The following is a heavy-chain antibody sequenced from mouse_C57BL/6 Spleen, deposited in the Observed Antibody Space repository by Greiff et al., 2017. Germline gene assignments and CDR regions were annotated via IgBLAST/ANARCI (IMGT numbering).Heavy chain of an antibody. V-gene: IGHV1-15*01. CDR2: IDPETGGT. CDR3: APLRPRGYYAMDY. CDR1: GYTFTDYE. D-gene: IGHD3-2*02. J-gene: IGHJ4*01. Sequence: QVQLKESGAELVRPGASVMLSCTASGYTFTDYEMHWVKQTPVHGLEWIGAIDPETGGTAYNQKFKGKAILKADKSSSTAYMELRSLTSEDSAVYYCAPLRPRGYYAMDYWGQGTSVTVSS.